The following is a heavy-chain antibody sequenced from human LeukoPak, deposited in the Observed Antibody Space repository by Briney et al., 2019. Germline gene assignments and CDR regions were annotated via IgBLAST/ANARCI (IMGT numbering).Heavy chain of an antibody. CDR3: ARVGGGYYYGMDV. D-gene: IGHD3-16*01. V-gene: IGHV4-30-2*01. J-gene: IGHJ6*02. CDR1: GGSISSGGYS. CDR2: IYHSGST. Sequence: PSETLSLTCAASGGSISSGGYSWSWIRQPPGKGLEWIGYIYHSGSTYYNPSLKSRVTISVDRSKNQFSLKLSSVTAADTAVYYCARVGGGYYYGMDVWGQGTTVTVSS.